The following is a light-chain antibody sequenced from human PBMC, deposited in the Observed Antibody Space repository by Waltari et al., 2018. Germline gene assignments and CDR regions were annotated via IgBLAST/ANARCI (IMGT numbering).Light chain of an antibody. V-gene: IGKV3-20*01. J-gene: IGKJ1*01. CDR3: QHYVRLPAT. CDR1: QSVGRT. CDR2: GAS. Sequence: EIVLPQSPGTLSLSPGERATLSCRASQSVGRTLAWYQQKRGQAPRLIIYGASTRATGIPDRFSGSGSGTDFSLTISRLEPEDFAVYYCQHYVRLPATFGQGTKVEIK.